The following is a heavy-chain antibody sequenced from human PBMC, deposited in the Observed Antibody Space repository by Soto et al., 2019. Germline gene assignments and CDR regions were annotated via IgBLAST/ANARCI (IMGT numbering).Heavy chain of an antibody. CDR1: GFTFSSYG. J-gene: IGHJ5*02. CDR2: ISYDGSNK. Sequence: GGSLRLSCAASGFTFSSYGMHWVRQAPGKGLEWVAVISYDGSNKYYADSVKGRFTISRDNSKNMLYLQMNSLRAEDTAVYYCAKEKSYYGSGSYRWFDPWGQGTLVTVSS. CDR3: AKEKSYYGSGSYRWFDP. D-gene: IGHD3-10*01. V-gene: IGHV3-30*18.